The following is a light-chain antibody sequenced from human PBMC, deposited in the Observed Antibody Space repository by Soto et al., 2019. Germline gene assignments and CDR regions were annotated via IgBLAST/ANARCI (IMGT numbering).Light chain of an antibody. CDR1: SSNIGSNS. CDR2: SND. CDR3: ATWDDRLNVVV. Sequence: QAVVTQPPSASGTPGQRVTISCSGSSSNIGSNSVSWYQQVPGTAPKVLLYSNDQRTSGVPDRFSGSKSGTSASLAISGLQSEDESDYYCATWDDRLNVVVFGGGTKLTVL. V-gene: IGLV1-44*01. J-gene: IGLJ2*01.